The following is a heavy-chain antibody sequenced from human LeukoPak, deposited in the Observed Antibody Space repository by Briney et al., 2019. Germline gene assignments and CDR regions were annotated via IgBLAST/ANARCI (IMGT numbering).Heavy chain of an antibody. CDR2: IYYTGSN. Sequence: SDTLSLTCTVSGGPLSRYYWRWIRRPPGKGLVGLGNIYYTGSNNHSPSLKSRIPTPVDTSKNQFSLQLSSVTAADTAVYYCARVGHIAAAGTYDYWGQGTLVTVSS. V-gene: IGHV4-59*08. D-gene: IGHD6-13*01. J-gene: IGHJ4*02. CDR1: GGPLSRYY. CDR3: ARVGHIAAAGTYDY.